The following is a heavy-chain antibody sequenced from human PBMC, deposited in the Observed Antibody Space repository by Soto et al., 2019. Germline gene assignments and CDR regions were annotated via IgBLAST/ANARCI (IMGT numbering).Heavy chain of an antibody. V-gene: IGHV3-23*01. CDR1: GFTFSNYA. Sequence: EVQLLESGGTLVQLGGSLRLSCAASGFTFSNYAMSWVRQAPGKGLEWVSAISSSGRQTYYADSVRGRFTILRDNSKNALYLQMSSLRAGDTAVYYCAKARTTFGVINQYFFDSWGQGTLVAVSS. CDR3: AKARTTFGVINQYFFDS. J-gene: IGHJ4*02. D-gene: IGHD3-3*01. CDR2: ISSSGRQT.